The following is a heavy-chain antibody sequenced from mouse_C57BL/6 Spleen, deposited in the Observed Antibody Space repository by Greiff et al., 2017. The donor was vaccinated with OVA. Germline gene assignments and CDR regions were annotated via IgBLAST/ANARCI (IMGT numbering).Heavy chain of an antibody. CDR3: ARKDWGFDY. CDR2: IHPNSGST. J-gene: IGHJ2*01. CDR1: GYTFTSYW. Sequence: VQLQQPGAELVKPGASVKLSCKASGYTFTSYWMHWVKQRPGQGLEWIGMIHPNSGSTNYNEKFKSKVTLTVDKSSSTAYMQLSSLTSEDSAIYYCARKDWGFDYWGQGTTLTVSS. V-gene: IGHV1-64*01. D-gene: IGHD4-1*01.